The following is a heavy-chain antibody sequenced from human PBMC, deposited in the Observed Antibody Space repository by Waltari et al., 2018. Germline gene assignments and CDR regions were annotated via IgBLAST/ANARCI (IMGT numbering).Heavy chain of an antibody. Sequence: QVQLQQSGPGQVTPSQPPSLTCAISGDSVPSNSAGWNWTRQSPSRGLEWLGRTYYRSKWYNDYAVSVRSRITINPDTSKNQFSLQLNSVTPEDTAVYYCVRGNWNVNGFDVWGQGTTVTVSS. V-gene: IGHV6-1*01. J-gene: IGHJ6*02. CDR2: TYYRSKWYN. CDR1: GDSVPSNSAG. D-gene: IGHD1-20*01. CDR3: VRGNWNVNGFDV.